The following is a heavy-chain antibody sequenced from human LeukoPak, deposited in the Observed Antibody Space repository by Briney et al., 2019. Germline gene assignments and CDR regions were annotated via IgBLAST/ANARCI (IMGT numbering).Heavy chain of an antibody. Sequence: GGSLRLSCTASGFAFGSFAMAWVRQAPGKGLEGVAAIGSDYDRVHEVSVKGRFTISRDNSKSTLYLQMDNLRVEDTAVYFCAKSAGVATVYFDSWGQGALVTVSS. J-gene: IGHJ4*02. V-gene: IGHV3-23*01. CDR1: GFAFGSFA. D-gene: IGHD5-12*01. CDR3: AKSAGVATVYFDS. CDR2: IGSDYDR.